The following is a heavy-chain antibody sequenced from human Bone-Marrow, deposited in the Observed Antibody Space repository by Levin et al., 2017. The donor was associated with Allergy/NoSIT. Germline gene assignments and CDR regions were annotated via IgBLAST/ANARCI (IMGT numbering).Heavy chain of an antibody. Sequence: PGGSLRLSCAASGFTFSSYWMHWVRQAPGKGLVWVSRINSDGSSTSYADSVKGRFTISRDNAKNTLYLQMNSLRAEDTAVYYCATLRGRPRTPGDYWGQGTLVTVSS. CDR1: GFTFSSYW. J-gene: IGHJ4*02. CDR2: INSDGSST. CDR3: ATLRGRPRTPGDY. D-gene: IGHD1-1*01. V-gene: IGHV3-74*01.